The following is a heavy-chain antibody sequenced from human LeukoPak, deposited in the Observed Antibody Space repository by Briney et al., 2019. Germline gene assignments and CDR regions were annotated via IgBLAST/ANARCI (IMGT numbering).Heavy chain of an antibody. Sequence: GRSLRLSCAASGFTFNNYGMHWVRQAPGKGLEWVAVISYDGSKKYYVDSVQGRFTISRDNSKNTLYLQMNSLRGEDTAVYYCAKDGTDYGDWYIDYWGQGTLVTVSS. CDR3: AKDGTDYGDWYIDY. J-gene: IGHJ4*02. V-gene: IGHV3-30*18. CDR1: GFTFNNYG. CDR2: ISYDGSKK. D-gene: IGHD4/OR15-4a*01.